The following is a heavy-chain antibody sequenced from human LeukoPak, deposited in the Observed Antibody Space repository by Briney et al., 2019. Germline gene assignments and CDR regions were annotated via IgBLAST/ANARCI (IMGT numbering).Heavy chain of an antibody. CDR1: GYTFTDYY. J-gene: IGHJ4*02. CDR2: INPNSGDT. CDR3: ARANFLYCSSINCLFDY. V-gene: IGHV1-2*02. Sequence: ASVKVSCKASGYTFTDYYMHWVRQAPGQGLEWMTWINPNSGDTYYAQKFQGRVTMTRDTSISTAYMELSWLRSGDTAVYYCARANFLYCSSINCLFDYWGQGTLVTVSS. D-gene: IGHD2-2*01.